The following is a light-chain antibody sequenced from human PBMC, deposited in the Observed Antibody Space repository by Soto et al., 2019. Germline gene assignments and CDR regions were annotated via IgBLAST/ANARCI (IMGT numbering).Light chain of an antibody. J-gene: IGKJ1*01. Sequence: IQMTQSPSSVSASVGDRVTITCRASQAITNRLAWYQQKPGKAPKLLIYKASSLESGVPSRFSGSGSGTEFTLTISSLQPEDFATYYCQQSYSTLWAFGQGTTGDIK. CDR1: QAITNR. CDR3: QQSYSTLWA. CDR2: KAS. V-gene: IGKV1-39*01.